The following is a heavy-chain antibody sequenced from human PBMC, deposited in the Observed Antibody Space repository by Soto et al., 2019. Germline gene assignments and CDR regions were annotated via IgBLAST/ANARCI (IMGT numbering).Heavy chain of an antibody. CDR1: GGSISSYY. CDR3: ARDGRRLGGYAYYDAFDI. D-gene: IGHD3-16*01. CDR2: IYYSGST. V-gene: IGHV4-59*01. J-gene: IGHJ3*02. Sequence: SETLSLTCTVSGGSISSYYWSCIRQPPGKGLEWIGYIYYSGSTNYNPSLKSRVTISVDTSKNQFSLKLSSVTAADTAVYYCARDGRRLGGYAYYDAFDIWGQGTMVTVSS.